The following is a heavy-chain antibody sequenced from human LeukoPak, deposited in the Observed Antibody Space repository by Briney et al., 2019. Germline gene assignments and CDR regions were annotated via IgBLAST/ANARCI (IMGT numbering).Heavy chain of an antibody. J-gene: IGHJ5*02. CDR2: IYYSGST. D-gene: IGHD2-15*01. V-gene: IGHV4-39*01. Sequence: MASETLSLTCTVSGGSISSSRYYWGWIRQPPGKGLEWIGIIYYSGSTYYNPSLKSRFTISADTSKNQFSLKLSDVSTADTAVYYCARHYIVVVEAATQDWFDPWGQGTLVTVSS. CDR3: ARHYIVVVEAATQDWFDP. CDR1: GGSISSSRYY.